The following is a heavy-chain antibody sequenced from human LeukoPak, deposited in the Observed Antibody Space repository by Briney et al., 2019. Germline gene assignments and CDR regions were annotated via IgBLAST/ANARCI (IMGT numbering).Heavy chain of an antibody. J-gene: IGHJ5*02. CDR3: ARHDSIGYLPDL. CDR1: GGSISSGGYY. V-gene: IGHV4-31*03. CDR2: IYYSGST. D-gene: IGHD3-22*01. Sequence: SQTLSLTCSVSGGSISSGGYYWSWIRQHPGKGLEWIGYIYYSGSTYYNPPLKSRVTISLDTSENQFSLNLSSVTAADTAVYYCARHDSIGYLPDLWGQGTLVTVSS.